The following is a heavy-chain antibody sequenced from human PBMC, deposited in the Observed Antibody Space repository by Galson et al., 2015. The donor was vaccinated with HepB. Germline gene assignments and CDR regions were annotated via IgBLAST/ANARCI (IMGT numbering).Heavy chain of an antibody. CDR2: ISYDGSNK. J-gene: IGHJ6*02. V-gene: IGHV3-30*18. CDR3: AKDHESYGYYYYGMDV. D-gene: IGHD5-18*01. Sequence: SLRLSCAASGFTFSSYGMHWVRQAPGKGLEWVAVISYDGSNKYYADSVKGRFTISRDNSKNTLYLQMNSLRAEDTAVYYCAKDHESYGYYYYGMDVWGQGTTVTVSS. CDR1: GFTFSSYG.